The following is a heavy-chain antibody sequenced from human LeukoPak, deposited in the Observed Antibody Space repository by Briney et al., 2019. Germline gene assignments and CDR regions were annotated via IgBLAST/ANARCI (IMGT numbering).Heavy chain of an antibody. V-gene: IGHV4-34*01. CDR2: INHSGST. CDR1: GGSFSGYY. J-gene: IGHJ4*02. Sequence: SETLSLTCAVYGGSFSGYYWSWIRQPPGKGLEWIGEINHSGSTNCNPSLKSRVTISVDTSKNQFSLKLSSVTAADTAVYYCARLPRVISGSYYAFDYWGQGTLVTVSS. D-gene: IGHD1-26*01. CDR3: ARLPRVISGSYYAFDY.